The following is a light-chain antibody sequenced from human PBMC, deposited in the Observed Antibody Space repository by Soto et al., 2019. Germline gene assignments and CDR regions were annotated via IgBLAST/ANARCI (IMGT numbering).Light chain of an antibody. CDR3: AAWDGSLNNVL. J-gene: IGLJ2*01. V-gene: IGLV1-44*01. CDR1: GSSIGTNT. CDR2: GDN. Sequence: SVLTQPPSASGTPGQRVTIFCSGSGSSIGTNTVNWYRQLPGTAPKLLIYGDNQRPSGVPDRFSGSKSGTSASLAISGLQSEDEADYYCAAWDGSLNNVLFGGGTKLTVL.